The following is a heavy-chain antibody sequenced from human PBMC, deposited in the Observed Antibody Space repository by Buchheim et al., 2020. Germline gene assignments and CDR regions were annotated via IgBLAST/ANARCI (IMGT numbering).Heavy chain of an antibody. CDR3: ARVPSYYDFWSGYFSEMNWFDP. CDR1: GGSISSYY. D-gene: IGHD3-3*01. Sequence: QVQLQESGPGLVKPSETLSLTCTVSGGSISSYYWSWIRQPPGKGLEWIGYIYYSGSTNYNPSLKSRVTISVDTSKHQFSLKLSSVTAADTAVYYCARVPSYYDFWSGYFSEMNWFDPWGQGTL. V-gene: IGHV4-59*01. J-gene: IGHJ5*02. CDR2: IYYSGST.